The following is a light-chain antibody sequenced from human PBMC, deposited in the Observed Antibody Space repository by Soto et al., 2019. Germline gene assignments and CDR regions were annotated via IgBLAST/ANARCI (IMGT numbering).Light chain of an antibody. J-gene: IGLJ2*01. CDR2: DVN. CDR1: SRDVGGYSY. CDR3: SSFTSYSTLV. Sequence: QSALTQPASVSGSPGQSITISCTGTSRDVGGYSYVSWYQQHPGKAPKLMIYDVNNRPSGVSDRFSGSKSGNTASLTISGLQAEDESDYYCSSFTSYSTLVFGGATNLTVL. V-gene: IGLV2-14*03.